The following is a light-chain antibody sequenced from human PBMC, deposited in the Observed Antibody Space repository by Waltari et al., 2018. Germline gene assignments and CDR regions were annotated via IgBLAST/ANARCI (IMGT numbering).Light chain of an antibody. Sequence: ENVLTQSPGTLSLSPGERATLSCRDRQSVGDTYLAWYQQKPGQAPRLLIYGASTRATGIPDRFSGSGSGTDFTLTISRLEPEDVAVYYCHQSGGSGRAFGGGTKVEIK. J-gene: IGKJ4*01. CDR3: HQSGGSGRA. CDR1: QSVGDTY. V-gene: IGKV3-20*01. CDR2: GAS.